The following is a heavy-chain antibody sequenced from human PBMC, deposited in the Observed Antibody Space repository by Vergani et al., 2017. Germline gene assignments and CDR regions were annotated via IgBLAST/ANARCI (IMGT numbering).Heavy chain of an antibody. CDR1: GYSFTSYW. Sequence: EVQLVQSGAEVKKPGESLKISCKGSGYSFTSYWIGWVRQMPGKGLEWMGIIYPGNSDTRYSPSFQGQVTISADKSISTAYLQWSSLKASDTAMYYCARQKYYDSIGYLDPYYYYYYMDVWGKGTTVTVSS. V-gene: IGHV5-51*01. CDR3: ARQKYYDSIGYLDPYYYYYYMDV. D-gene: IGHD3-22*01. CDR2: IYPGNSDT. J-gene: IGHJ6*03.